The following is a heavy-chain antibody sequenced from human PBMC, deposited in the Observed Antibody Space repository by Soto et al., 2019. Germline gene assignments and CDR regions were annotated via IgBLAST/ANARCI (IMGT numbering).Heavy chain of an antibody. J-gene: IGHJ2*01. CDR1: GGSVSSRSDY. D-gene: IGHD2-21*01. CDR3: ARHVTYSDSNGQLSYSYFDV. Sequence: QLRLYESGPGVVKPSETLSLTCTVAGGSVSSRSDYWGWIRQSAAKGLEWIGSLYYSGTTYINPSLKSRLTLSVDRSKNQLSLKLSSVTAADTAVYYCARHVTYSDSNGQLSYSYFDVWGRGSVFTVSS. V-gene: IGHV4-39*01. CDR2: LYYSGTT.